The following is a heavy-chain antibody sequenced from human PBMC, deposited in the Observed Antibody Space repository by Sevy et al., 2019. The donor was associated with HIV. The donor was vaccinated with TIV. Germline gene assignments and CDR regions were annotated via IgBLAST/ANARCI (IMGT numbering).Heavy chain of an antibody. CDR3: ARDRFNYGGNLDAFDI. D-gene: IGHD4-17*01. CDR2: IYSGGST. Sequence: GGSLRLSCAASGFTVSSNYMSWVRQAPGKGLEWVSVIYSGGSTYYADSVKGRFTISRDNSKNTLYLQMNSLRAEDTAVYYCARDRFNYGGNLDAFDIWGQGTMVTV. CDR1: GFTVSSNY. V-gene: IGHV3-53*01. J-gene: IGHJ3*02.